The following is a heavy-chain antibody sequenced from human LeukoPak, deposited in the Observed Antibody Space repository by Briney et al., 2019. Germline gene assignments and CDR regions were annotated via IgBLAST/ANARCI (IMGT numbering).Heavy chain of an antibody. CDR1: GFTFTAFT. V-gene: IGHV3-21*06. Sequence: GGSLRLSCAASGFTFTAFTINWVSQAPGKGLEWVSSISSSSFIYFADSLKGRFTISRDNAKNSVYLQINSLRAEDTAVYYCARDRNFVAFDIWGQGTMVTVSS. J-gene: IGHJ3*02. CDR3: ARDRNFVAFDI. D-gene: IGHD1-14*01. CDR2: ISSSSFI.